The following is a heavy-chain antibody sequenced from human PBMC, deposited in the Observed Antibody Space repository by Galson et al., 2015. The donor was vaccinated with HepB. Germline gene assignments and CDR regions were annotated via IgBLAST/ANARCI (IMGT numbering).Heavy chain of an antibody. D-gene: IGHD1-7*01. CDR3: ARVGRGNYYFDY. Sequence: ETLSLTCTVSGGSISSRSYYWGWIRQSPGQGLEWIGNIYYSGTTYYNPSLQSRVTISVDRSKNQFSLKLSSVTAADTAVYYCARVGRGNYYFDYWGQGTLVTVSS. CDR1: GGSISSRSYY. J-gene: IGHJ4*01. V-gene: IGHV4-39*07. CDR2: IYYSGTT.